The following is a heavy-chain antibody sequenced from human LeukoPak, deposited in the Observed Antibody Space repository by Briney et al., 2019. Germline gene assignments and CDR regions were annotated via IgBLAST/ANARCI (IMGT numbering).Heavy chain of an antibody. J-gene: IGHJ4*02. Sequence: GGSLRLSCAASGFTFSSYSMNWVRQAPGKGLEWVSAISGSDGNTFYADSVKGRFTISRDNSKNALYLQMNSLRAEDTAIYYCARDDNSQGATTLFDFWGQGTLVTVSS. CDR1: GFTFSSYS. CDR2: ISGSDGNT. D-gene: IGHD1-26*01. V-gene: IGHV3-23*01. CDR3: ARDDNSQGATTLFDF.